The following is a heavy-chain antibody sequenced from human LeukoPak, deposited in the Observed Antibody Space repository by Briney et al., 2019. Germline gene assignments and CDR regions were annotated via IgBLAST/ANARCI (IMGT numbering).Heavy chain of an antibody. Sequence: SATLSLTFAVYGGSFNGYYWSWIRQPPGKGLEGIGEINHSGSTNYNPSLKSRVTISVDTSKNQFSLKLSSVTAADTAVYYCARGRQQLVRRYNWFDPWGQGTLVTVSS. J-gene: IGHJ5*02. CDR1: GGSFNGYY. V-gene: IGHV4-34*01. CDR3: ARGRQQLVRRYNWFDP. CDR2: INHSGST. D-gene: IGHD6-6*01.